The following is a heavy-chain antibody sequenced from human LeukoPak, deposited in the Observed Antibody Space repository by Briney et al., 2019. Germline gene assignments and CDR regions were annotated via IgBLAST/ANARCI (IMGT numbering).Heavy chain of an antibody. Sequence: GGSLRLSCVASGVTFSSNEMNWVRQAPGKGLEWVSYISRSGNTIYYADSVKGRFTISRDNAKNTLYLQMNSLRAEDTAVYYCAKAYNYYDSTDAFDIWGQGTMVTVSS. CDR1: GVTFSSNE. D-gene: IGHD3-22*01. V-gene: IGHV3-48*03. CDR2: ISRSGNTI. CDR3: AKAYNYYDSTDAFDI. J-gene: IGHJ3*02.